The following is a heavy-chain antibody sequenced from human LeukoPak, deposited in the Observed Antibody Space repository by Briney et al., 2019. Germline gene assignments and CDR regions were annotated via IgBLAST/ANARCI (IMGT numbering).Heavy chain of an antibody. CDR2: IIPIFGTA. D-gene: IGHD2-15*01. CDR3: ASQDCSGGSCYFDAFDI. Sequence: SAKVSCKASGGTFSSYAISWVRQAPGQGLEWMGGIIPIFGTANYAQKFQGRVTITADKSTSTAYMELSSLRSEDTAVYYCASQDCSGGSCYFDAFDIWGQGTMVTVSS. V-gene: IGHV1-69*06. CDR1: GGTFSSYA. J-gene: IGHJ3*02.